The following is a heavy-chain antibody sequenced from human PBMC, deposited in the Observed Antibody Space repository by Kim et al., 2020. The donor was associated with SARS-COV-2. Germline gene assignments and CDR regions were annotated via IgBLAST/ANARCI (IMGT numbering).Heavy chain of an antibody. CDR2: ISGSGGST. V-gene: IGHV3-23*01. J-gene: IGHJ6*02. CDR1: GFTFSSYA. Sequence: GGSLRLSCAASGFTFSSYAMSWVRQAPGKGLEWVSAISGSGGSTYYADSLKGRFTISRDNSKNTLYLQMNSLRAEDTAVYYCAKAILPQSYDILTNYYYYGMDVWGQGTTVTVSS. CDR3: AKAILPQSYDILTNYYYYGMDV. D-gene: IGHD3-9*01.